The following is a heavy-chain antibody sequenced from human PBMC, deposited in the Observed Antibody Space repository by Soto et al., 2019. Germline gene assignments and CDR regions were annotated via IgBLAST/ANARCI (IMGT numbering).Heavy chain of an antibody. CDR3: ARRFDEGYYYYGMDG. CDR2: IIPIFGTA. V-gene: IGHV1-69*13. D-gene: IGHD3-16*01. J-gene: IGHJ6*02. Sequence: ASVKVSCKASGGTFSSYAISWVRQAPGQGLEWMGGIIPIFGTANYAQKFQGRVTITADESTSTAYMELSSLRSEDTAVYYCARRFDEGYYYYGMDGWGQGTTVTFSS. CDR1: GGTFSSYA.